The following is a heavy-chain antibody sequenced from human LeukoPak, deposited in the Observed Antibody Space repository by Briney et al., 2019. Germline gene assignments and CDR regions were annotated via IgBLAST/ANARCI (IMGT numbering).Heavy chain of an antibody. V-gene: IGHV7-4-1*02. J-gene: IGHJ4*02. D-gene: IGHD6-13*01. CDR2: INTNTGNP. Sequence: ASVKVSCKASGYTFTSYGMNWVRQAPGQGLKWMGWINTNTGNPTYAQDFTGRFVFSLDTSVSTAYLQISSLKAEDTAVYYCARAEYSSSWYTRRGWYYFDYWGQGTLVTVSS. CDR3: ARAEYSSSWYTRRGWYYFDY. CDR1: GYTFTSYG.